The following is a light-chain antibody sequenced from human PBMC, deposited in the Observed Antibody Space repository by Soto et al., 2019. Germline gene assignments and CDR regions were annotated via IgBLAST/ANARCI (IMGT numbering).Light chain of an antibody. Sequence: EIALTQSPGTLSLSPGERATLSCRASQSVTSNYLAWYQQKPGQAPRLLMFGASIRDTGIPDRFSGSGSGTEFTLTISRLEAEDFAVFYCQQYGSSPGTFGQGTKVEVK. CDR3: QQYGSSPGT. CDR2: GAS. CDR1: QSVTSNY. V-gene: IGKV3-20*01. J-gene: IGKJ1*01.